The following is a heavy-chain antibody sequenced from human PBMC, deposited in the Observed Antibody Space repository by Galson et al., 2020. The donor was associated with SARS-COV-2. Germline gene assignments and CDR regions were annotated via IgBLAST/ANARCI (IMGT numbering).Heavy chain of an antibody. CDR1: GFSLSTSGVG. Sequence: SGPTLVKPTQTLTLTCTFSGFSLSTSGVGVGWIRQPPGKALEWLALIYWDDDKRYSPSLKSRLTITKDTSKNQVVLTMTNMDPVDTATYYCAHRSITMVRGSFDPWGQGNLVTVSS. J-gene: IGHJ5*02. V-gene: IGHV2-5*02. CDR3: AHRSITMVRGSFDP. CDR2: IYWDDDK. D-gene: IGHD3-10*01.